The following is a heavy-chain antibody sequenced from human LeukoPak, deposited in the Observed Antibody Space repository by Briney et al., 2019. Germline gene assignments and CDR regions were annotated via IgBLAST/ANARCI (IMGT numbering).Heavy chain of an antibody. V-gene: IGHV3-11*04. D-gene: IGHD6-13*01. CDR1: GFTFSDYY. CDR3: AGPPGECNSSTCYYHYYYMDV. CDR2: MNSSGGTI. J-gene: IGHJ6*03. Sequence: PGGSLRLSCVASGFTFSDYYMNWIRQAPGKGLEWVSYMNSSGGTIFYADSVKGRFTISRDNAKNSLYLQMNSLRAEDTAVYYCAGPPGECNSSTCYYHYYYMDVWGKGTTVTVSS.